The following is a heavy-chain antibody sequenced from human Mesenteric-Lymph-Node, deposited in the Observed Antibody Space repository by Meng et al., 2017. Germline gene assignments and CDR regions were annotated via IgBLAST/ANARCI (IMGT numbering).Heavy chain of an antibody. CDR1: GYTFTGYY. CDR3: ARGPIVVVVAATLTAAFDI. Sequence: ASVKVSCKASGYTFTGYYMHWARQAPGQGLEWMGWINPNSGGTNYAQKFQGRVTMTRDTSISTAYMELSRLRSDDTAVYYCARGPIVVVVAATLTAAFDIWGQGTMVTVSS. CDR2: INPNSGGT. D-gene: IGHD2-15*01. J-gene: IGHJ3*02. V-gene: IGHV1-2*02.